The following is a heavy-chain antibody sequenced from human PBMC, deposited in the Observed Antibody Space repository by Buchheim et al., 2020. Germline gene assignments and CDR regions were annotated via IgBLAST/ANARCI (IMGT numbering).Heavy chain of an antibody. Sequence: QVQLVESGGGVVQPGRSLRLSCAASGFTFSSYGMHWVRQAPGKGLEWVAVIWYDGSNKYYADSVKGRFTISRDTSKNTLYLQMNSLRAEDTAVYYCARSYSGYYFGFDPWGQGTL. CDR1: GFTFSSYG. CDR3: ARSYSGYYFGFDP. J-gene: IGHJ5*02. CDR2: IWYDGSNK. V-gene: IGHV3-33*01. D-gene: IGHD3-22*01.